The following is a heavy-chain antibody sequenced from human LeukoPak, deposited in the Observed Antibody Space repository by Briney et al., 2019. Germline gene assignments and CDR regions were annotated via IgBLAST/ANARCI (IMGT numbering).Heavy chain of an antibody. D-gene: IGHD6-13*01. Sequence: SETLSLTCTVSGGSISSYYWSWIRQPAGKGLEWIGRIYTSGSTYYNPSLKSRVTISVDTSKNQFSLKLSSVTAADTAVYYCARHVPTIAAAGRGYFDYWGQGTLVTVSS. CDR1: GGSISSYY. CDR2: IYTSGST. V-gene: IGHV4-4*07. CDR3: ARHVPTIAAAGRGYFDY. J-gene: IGHJ4*02.